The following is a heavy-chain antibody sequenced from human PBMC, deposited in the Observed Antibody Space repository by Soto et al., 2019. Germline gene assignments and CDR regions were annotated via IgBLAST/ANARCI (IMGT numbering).Heavy chain of an antibody. CDR2: IYYSGST. CDR3: ARQTMVRGVIITDDAFDI. J-gene: IGHJ3*02. V-gene: IGHV4-39*01. CDR1: GGSISSSSYY. Sequence: QLQLQESGPGLVKPSETLSLTCTVSGGSISSSSYYWGWIRQPPGKGLEWIGSIYYSGSTYYNPSLKSRVTISVDTSTNQFALKLSSVTAADTAVYYCARQTMVRGVIITDDAFDIWGQGTMVTVSS. D-gene: IGHD3-10*01.